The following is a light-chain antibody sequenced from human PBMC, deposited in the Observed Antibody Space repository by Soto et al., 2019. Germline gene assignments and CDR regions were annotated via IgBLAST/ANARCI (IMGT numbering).Light chain of an antibody. CDR1: QTVSSSY. Sequence: EIALTQSPGTLSLSPGERATLSCRASQTVSSSYLARYYHKPGQAPRLLIHGASSRATGTPDRFSGSGSGTDFTLTISRLEPEDFAVYYCQLYGSSPYTFGQGTKVDIK. J-gene: IGKJ2*01. CDR3: QLYGSSPYT. CDR2: GAS. V-gene: IGKV3-20*01.